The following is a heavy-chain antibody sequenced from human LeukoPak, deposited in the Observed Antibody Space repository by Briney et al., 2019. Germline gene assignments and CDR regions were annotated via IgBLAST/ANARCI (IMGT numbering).Heavy chain of an antibody. Sequence: GSLRLSCAASGFTFSSYAMSWVRQAPGKGLEWVSAISGSGGSTYYADSVKGRFTISRDNSKNTLYLQMSSLRAEDTAVYYCAKDPKQQLVQNWFDPWGQGTLVTVSS. D-gene: IGHD6-13*01. J-gene: IGHJ5*02. CDR3: AKDPKQQLVQNWFDP. V-gene: IGHV3-23*01. CDR2: ISGSGGST. CDR1: GFTFSSYA.